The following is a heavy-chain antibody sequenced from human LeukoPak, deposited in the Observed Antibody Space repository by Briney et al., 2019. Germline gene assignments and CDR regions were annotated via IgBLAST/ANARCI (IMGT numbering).Heavy chain of an antibody. Sequence: SSVTLSLTCSVSGASINSHYWTWIRQPAGKGLEWIGRIYISGSTNYSPSLKSRVTMSVDTSKNQFSLNLISVTAADTAVYYCARALNPLPGTYFFDYWGQGTLVTVSS. CDR1: GASINSHY. CDR2: IYISGST. CDR3: ARALNPLPGTYFFDY. J-gene: IGHJ4*02. V-gene: IGHV4-4*07. D-gene: IGHD2-15*01.